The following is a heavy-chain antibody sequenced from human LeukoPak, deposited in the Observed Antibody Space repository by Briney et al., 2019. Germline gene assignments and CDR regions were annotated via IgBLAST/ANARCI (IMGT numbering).Heavy chain of an antibody. CDR2: INSDGSST. J-gene: IGHJ4*02. Sequence: GGSLRLSCAASGFTLSNYWMQWVRQAPGKGLVWVSRINSDGSSTSYADSVKGRFTISRDNAKNSLYLQMNSLRAEDTAVYYCARGHYGLDYWGQGTLVTVSS. CDR3: ARGHYGLDY. D-gene: IGHD3-10*01. V-gene: IGHV3-74*01. CDR1: GFTLSNYW.